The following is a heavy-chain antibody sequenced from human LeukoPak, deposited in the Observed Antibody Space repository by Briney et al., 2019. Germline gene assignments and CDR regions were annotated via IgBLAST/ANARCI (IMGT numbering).Heavy chain of an antibody. CDR1: GFTFSSYA. V-gene: IGHV3-30*04. CDR3: AKDGTIFGVYYMDV. CDR2: ISFEGSAK. Sequence: GGSLRLSCAASGFTFSSYALHWVRQAPGKGLDWVALISFEGSAKYYADSVRGRFTISRDNSKNTLYLQMNSLRAEDTAVYYCAKDGTIFGVYYMDVWGKGTTVTVSS. D-gene: IGHD3-3*01. J-gene: IGHJ6*03.